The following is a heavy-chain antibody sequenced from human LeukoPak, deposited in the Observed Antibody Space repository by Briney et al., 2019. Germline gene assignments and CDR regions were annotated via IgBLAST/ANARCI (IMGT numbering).Heavy chain of an antibody. V-gene: IGHV3-48*03. D-gene: IGHD4-17*01. Sequence: GGSLRLSCAASGFTFSSYEMNWVRQAPGKGLEWVSYISSSGSTIYYADSVKGRFTISRDNAKNSLYLQMNSLRAEDTAVYYCASFEDDYGDYMPFDIWGQGTMVTVSS. CDR3: ASFEDDYGDYMPFDI. CDR2: ISSSGSTI. J-gene: IGHJ3*02. CDR1: GFTFSSYE.